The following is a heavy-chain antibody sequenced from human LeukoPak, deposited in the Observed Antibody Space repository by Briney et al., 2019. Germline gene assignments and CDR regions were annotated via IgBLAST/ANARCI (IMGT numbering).Heavy chain of an antibody. D-gene: IGHD3-10*02. V-gene: IGHV3-48*03. J-gene: IGHJ6*04. CDR3: AELGITMIGGV. CDR1: GFSFSSYE. CDR2: ISSSGSTI. Sequence: QPGGSLRLSCAASGFSFSSYEMNWVRQAPGKGLEWVSYISSSGSTIYYADSVKGRFTISRDNAKNSLYLQMNSLRAEDTAVYYCAELGITMIGGVWGKGTTVTISS.